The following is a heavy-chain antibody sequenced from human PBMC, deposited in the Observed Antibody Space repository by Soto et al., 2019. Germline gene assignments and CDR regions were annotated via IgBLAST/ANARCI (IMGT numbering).Heavy chain of an antibody. CDR3: ARDFSWFGELIASDY. V-gene: IGHV1-3*01. CDR1: GYTLTSYA. Sequence: GDSVKTSCKASGYTLTSYAMHWVRQAPGQRLEWMGWINAGNGNTKYSQKFQGRVTITRDTSASTAYMELSSLRSEDTAVYYCARDFSWFGELIASDYWGQGTLVTVSS. J-gene: IGHJ4*02. CDR2: INAGNGNT. D-gene: IGHD3-10*01.